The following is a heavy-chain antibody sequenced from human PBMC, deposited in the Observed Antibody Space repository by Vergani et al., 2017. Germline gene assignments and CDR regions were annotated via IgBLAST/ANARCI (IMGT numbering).Heavy chain of an antibody. J-gene: IGHJ4*02. CDR1: GGSINSYY. CDR3: TRERVAGVERHLDS. V-gene: IGHV4-59*01. Sequence: QVQLQQWGAGLLKPSETLSLTCTVSGGSINSYYWSWIRQPPGRGLEWIGYVSYTGNTKYNPSLQSRVSISVDASKKFFSLRLNSVTAADTAIYYSTRERVAGVERHLDSWCQGSLVTVSS. D-gene: IGHD6-19*01. CDR2: VSYTGNT.